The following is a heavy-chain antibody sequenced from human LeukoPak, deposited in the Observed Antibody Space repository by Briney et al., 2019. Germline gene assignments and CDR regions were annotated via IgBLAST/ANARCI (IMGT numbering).Heavy chain of an antibody. CDR2: IYYNEDT. J-gene: IGHJ4*02. CDR3: ASPRTPYYFTS. CDR1: GGSISSALYY. Sequence: PSETLSLTCTVSGGSISSALYYWSWTRQSPGKGLEWIGYIYYNEDTNYNPSLESRVSISVDTSKNHFSLKLTSMTAADTAVYYCASPRTPYYFTSWGQGTLVTVSS. V-gene: IGHV4-30-4*01. D-gene: IGHD2-15*01.